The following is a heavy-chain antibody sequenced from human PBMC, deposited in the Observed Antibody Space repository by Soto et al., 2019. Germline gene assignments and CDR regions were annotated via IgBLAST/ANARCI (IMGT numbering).Heavy chain of an antibody. CDR2: ISAYNGNT. CDR3: ARGPPRGMVRGVIISMDV. J-gene: IGHJ6*02. Sequence: ASVKVSCKASGYTFTSYGISWVRQAPGQGLEWMGWISAYNGNTNYAQKLQGRVTMTTDTSTSTAYMELRSLRSDDTAVYYCARGPPRGMVRGVIISMDVWGQGTTVTVSS. D-gene: IGHD3-10*01. V-gene: IGHV1-18*01. CDR1: GYTFTSYG.